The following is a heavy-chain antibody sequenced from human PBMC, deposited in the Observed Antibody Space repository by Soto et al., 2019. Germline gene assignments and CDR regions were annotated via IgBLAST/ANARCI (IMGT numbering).Heavy chain of an antibody. J-gene: IGHJ4*02. Sequence: SETLSLTCAVYGGSFSGYYWSWIRQPPGKGLEWIGEINHSGSTNYNPSLKSRVTISVDTSKNQFSLKLSSVTAADTAVYYCALNGYCSGGSCSPRRFVDYWGQGTLVTVSS. CDR2: INHSGST. D-gene: IGHD2-15*01. V-gene: IGHV4-34*01. CDR3: ALNGYCSGGSCSPRRFVDY. CDR1: GGSFSGYY.